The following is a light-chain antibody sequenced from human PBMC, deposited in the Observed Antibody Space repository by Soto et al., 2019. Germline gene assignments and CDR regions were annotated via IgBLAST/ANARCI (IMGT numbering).Light chain of an antibody. CDR1: QSVSNN. CDR3: QQRSNWLWT. Sequence: EIVLTQSPVTLSVSPGERATLSCRASQSVSNNLAWYQQKPGQAPRLLIYDASNRATGIPARFSGSGSGTDFTLTISSLEPEDFAVYYCQQRSNWLWTFGQGAKVDIK. J-gene: IGKJ1*01. CDR2: DAS. V-gene: IGKV3-11*01.